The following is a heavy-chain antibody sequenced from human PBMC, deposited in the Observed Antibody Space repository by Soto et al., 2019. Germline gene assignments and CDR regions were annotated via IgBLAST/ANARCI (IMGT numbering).Heavy chain of an antibody. CDR1: EYTFTNYY. J-gene: IGHJ3*02. Sequence: QVQLVQSGAEVKKPGASVKISCKASEYTFTNYYMHWVRQAPGQGLEWMGIINPSGGDTSYPQKFQGRLTMTRDTSTNTVYMELSSLRSEDTAVYYCARRETIFGEDAFDIWGQGTMVTVSS. CDR2: INPSGGDT. D-gene: IGHD3-16*01. V-gene: IGHV1-46*01. CDR3: ARRETIFGEDAFDI.